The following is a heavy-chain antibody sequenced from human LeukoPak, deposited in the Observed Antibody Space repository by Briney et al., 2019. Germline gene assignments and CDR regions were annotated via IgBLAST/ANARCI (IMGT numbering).Heavy chain of an antibody. V-gene: IGHV4-61*05. Sequence: SETLSLTCTVSGGSITSRSYFWGWIRQPPGKGLEWIGYIYYSGSTNYNPSLRSRVTISVDTSKNQFSLKLSSVTAADTAVYYCARSGVGPPVTEPFDYWGQGTLVIVFS. J-gene: IGHJ4*02. CDR1: GGSITSRSYF. CDR2: IYYSGST. CDR3: ARSGVGPPVTEPFDY. D-gene: IGHD3-10*01.